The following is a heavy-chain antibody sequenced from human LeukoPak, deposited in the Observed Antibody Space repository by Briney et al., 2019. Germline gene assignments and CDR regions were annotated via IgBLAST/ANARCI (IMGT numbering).Heavy chain of an antibody. Sequence: GESLKISCKGSGYSFTSYWIGWVRQMPGKGLEWMGIIYPGDSDTRYSPSFQGQVTISADKSISTAYLQWSSLKASDTAMYYCARGSTGGNPVETFDYWGQGTLVTVSS. J-gene: IGHJ4*02. CDR1: GYSFTSYW. CDR3: ARGSTGGNPVETFDY. D-gene: IGHD4-23*01. CDR2: IYPGDSDT. V-gene: IGHV5-51*01.